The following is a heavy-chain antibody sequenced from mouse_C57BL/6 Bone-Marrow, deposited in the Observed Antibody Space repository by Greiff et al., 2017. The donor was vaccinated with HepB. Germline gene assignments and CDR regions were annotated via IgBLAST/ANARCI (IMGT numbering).Heavy chain of an antibody. Sequence: VQLQQSGPGLVKPSQSLSLTCSVTGYSITSGYYWNWIRQFPGNKLEWMGYISYDGSNNYNPSLKNRISITRDTSKNQFFLKLNSVTTEDTATYYCARGAGVATRNYWGQGTTLTVSS. CDR2: ISYDGSN. D-gene: IGHD1-1*01. CDR1: GYSITSGYY. J-gene: IGHJ2*01. CDR3: ARGAGVATRNY. V-gene: IGHV3-6*01.